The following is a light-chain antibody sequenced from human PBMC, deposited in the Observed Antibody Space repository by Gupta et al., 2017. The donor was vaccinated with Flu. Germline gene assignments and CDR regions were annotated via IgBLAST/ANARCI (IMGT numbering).Light chain of an antibody. CDR1: QSVRTN. J-gene: IGKJ1*01. V-gene: IGKV3-15*01. CDR2: GAS. Sequence: EIVMTQSPATLSVSPGGRATLSCRASQSVRTNLAWYQQKPGQAPRLLIYGASTRATGIPARFSGGGYGTDFTLTISSRESEDFAVYYCQQYDDWPPWTFGQGTTV. CDR3: QQYDDWPPWT.